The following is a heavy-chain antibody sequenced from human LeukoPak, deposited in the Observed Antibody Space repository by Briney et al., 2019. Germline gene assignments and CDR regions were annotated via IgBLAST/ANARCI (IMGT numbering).Heavy chain of an antibody. J-gene: IGHJ5*02. D-gene: IGHD3-3*01. V-gene: IGHV3-48*02. Sequence: GGSLRLSCAASGFIFSSYSMNWVRQAPGKGLEWVSYISSSSSTIYYADSVKGRFTISRDNAKNSLYLQMNSLRDEDTAVYYCARGTYYDFWSGHNWSDPWGQGTLVTVSS. CDR2: ISSSSSTI. CDR3: ARGTYYDFWSGHNWSDP. CDR1: GFIFSSYS.